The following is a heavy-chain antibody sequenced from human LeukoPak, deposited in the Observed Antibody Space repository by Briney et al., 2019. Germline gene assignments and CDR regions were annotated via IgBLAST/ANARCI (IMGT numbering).Heavy chain of an antibody. J-gene: IGHJ4*02. V-gene: IGHV3-7*01. Sequence: GGSLRLSCEASGFPFGTFWMSWGRQAPGKGLEWVANINQGGSQKNYVDSVKGRFTIARDDAKNPLYLQMNSLRAEDTAMYFCARDKGGMVPFDYCGQGTLVTVSS. CDR3: ARDKGGMVPFDY. CDR1: GFPFGTFW. D-gene: IGHD3-3*01. CDR2: INQGGSQK.